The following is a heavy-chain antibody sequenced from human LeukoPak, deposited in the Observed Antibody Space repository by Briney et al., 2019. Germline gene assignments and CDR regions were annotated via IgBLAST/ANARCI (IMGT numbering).Heavy chain of an antibody. CDR3: ARGLMGGYPRFDY. CDR2: INTDGSIT. Sequence: GGSLRLSCAASGFIFSSHWMHWVRQAPGKGPVWFSHINTDGSITDYADSVKGRFTISRDNAKNSLYLQMNSLKAEDTALYYCARGLMGGYPRFDYWGQGTLVTVSS. D-gene: IGHD3-22*01. V-gene: IGHV3-74*01. J-gene: IGHJ4*02. CDR1: GFIFSSHW.